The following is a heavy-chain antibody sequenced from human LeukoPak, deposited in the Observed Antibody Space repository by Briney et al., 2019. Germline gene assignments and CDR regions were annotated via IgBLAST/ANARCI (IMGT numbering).Heavy chain of an antibody. V-gene: IGHV1-2*02. D-gene: IGHD3-22*01. J-gene: IGHJ4*02. CDR3: ARDTSYGYYDSHFDY. CDR1: GYTFTGYY. CDR2: INPNSGGT. Sequence: ASVKVSCKASGYTFTGYYMHWVRQAPGQGLEWMGWINPNSGGTNYAQKFQGRVTMTRDTSISTAYMELSGLRSDDTAVYYCARDTSYGYYDSHFDYWGQGTLVTVSS.